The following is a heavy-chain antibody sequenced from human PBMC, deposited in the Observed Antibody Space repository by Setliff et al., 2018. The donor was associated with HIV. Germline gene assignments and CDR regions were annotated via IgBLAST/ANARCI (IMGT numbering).Heavy chain of an antibody. CDR3: ARGVQAQVVLMSYVKGRFDP. CDR1: GASISSGDYY. J-gene: IGHJ5*02. CDR2: IYHSGST. D-gene: IGHD2-8*01. Sequence: SETLSLTCTVSGASISSGDYYWSWVRQPPGKGLEWIGEIYHSGSTNYNPSLKSRVTISVDKSKNQFSLKLISLTAADTAKYFCARGVQAQVVLMSYVKGRFDPWGQGTQVTVSS. V-gene: IGHV4-4*02.